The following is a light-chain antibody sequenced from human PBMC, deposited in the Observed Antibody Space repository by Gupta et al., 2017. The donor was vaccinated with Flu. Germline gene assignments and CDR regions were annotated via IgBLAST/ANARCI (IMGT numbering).Light chain of an antibody. CDR1: DVGPANL. CDR3: CSYVASMSPYV. J-gene: IGLJ1*01. Sequence: DVGPANLFSWYQLYPGKAPKLIIHEDNKRASGVPNRFSGSKSGTAASLTISGLQADDEADYYCCSYVASMSPYVFGTGTKVTVL. CDR2: EDN. V-gene: IGLV2-23*01.